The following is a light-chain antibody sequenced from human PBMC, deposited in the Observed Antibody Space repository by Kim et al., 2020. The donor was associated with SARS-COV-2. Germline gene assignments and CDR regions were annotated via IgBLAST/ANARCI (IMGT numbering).Light chain of an antibody. CDR1: QSISHW. CDR3: QQANNLPFT. CDR2: DDS. V-gene: IGKV1-5*01. J-gene: IGKJ3*01. Sequence: ASVGDRVTITCRASQSISHWLAWYQQKPGKAPKVLIYDDSTLESGVPSRFSGSGSGTEFTLTISSLQPEDFATYYCQQANNLPFTFGPGTKVDIK.